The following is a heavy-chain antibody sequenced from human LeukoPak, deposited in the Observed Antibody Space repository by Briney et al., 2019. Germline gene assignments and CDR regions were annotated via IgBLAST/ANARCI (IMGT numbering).Heavy chain of an antibody. J-gene: IGHJ4*02. D-gene: IGHD6-13*01. V-gene: IGHV4-39*07. Sequence: SETLSLTCTVSGASISGSIYYWGWIRQPPGRGLEWVGSIYYSGYSGTTYYTPSLKSRVTVSVDTSKNHFSLNLNSVTAADTAVYYCARGAGIAVAGTVWGQGTLVTVSS. CDR2: IYYSGYSGTT. CDR1: GASISGSIYY. CDR3: ARGAGIAVAGTV.